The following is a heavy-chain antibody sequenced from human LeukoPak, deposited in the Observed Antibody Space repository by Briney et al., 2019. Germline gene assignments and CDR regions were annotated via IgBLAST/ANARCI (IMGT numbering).Heavy chain of an antibody. CDR3: ARGGSASDYDILTGYQSGNAFDI. CDR1: GGSISSYY. J-gene: IGHJ3*02. Sequence: SETLSPTCTVSGGSISSYYWSWIRQPPGKGLEWIGYIYYSGSTNYNPSLKSRVTISVDTSKNQFSLKLSSVTAADTAVYYCARGGSASDYDILTGYQSGNAFDIWGQGTMVTVSS. D-gene: IGHD3-9*01. CDR2: IYYSGST. V-gene: IGHV4-59*01.